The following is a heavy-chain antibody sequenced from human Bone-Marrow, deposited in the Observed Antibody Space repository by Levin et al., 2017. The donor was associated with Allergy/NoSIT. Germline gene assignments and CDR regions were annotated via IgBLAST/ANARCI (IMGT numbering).Heavy chain of an antibody. D-gene: IGHD2-15*01. Sequence: HGESLKISCKGSGSSFTNYWIGWVRQMPGKGLEWMGIIYPGDSDTRYSPSFQGQVTISADKSISTAYLQWSSLKASDTAMYYCARAGPYCSGGSCYFVYWGQGTLVTVSS. CDR3: ARAGPYCSGGSCYFVY. J-gene: IGHJ4*02. CDR1: GSSFTNYW. CDR2: IYPGDSDT. V-gene: IGHV5-51*01.